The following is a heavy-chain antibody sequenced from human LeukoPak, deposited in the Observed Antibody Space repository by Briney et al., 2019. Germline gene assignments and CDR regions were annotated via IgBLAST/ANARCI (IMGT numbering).Heavy chain of an antibody. D-gene: IGHD1-26*01. Sequence: GGSLRLSCAASGFTFSSYAMSWVRQAPGKGLEWVSSIISGGSTYYADSVKGHFTISRDNSKNTLYLQMNSLTAEDTAVYYCAKDPHSGSHLDSWGQGTTVTVSS. CDR1: GFTFSSYA. J-gene: IGHJ6*02. CDR2: IISGGST. V-gene: IGHV3-23*01. CDR3: AKDPHSGSHLDS.